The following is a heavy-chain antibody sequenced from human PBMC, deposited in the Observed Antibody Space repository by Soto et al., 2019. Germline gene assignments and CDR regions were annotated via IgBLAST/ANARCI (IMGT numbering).Heavy chain of an antibody. CDR1: GFSLNTDGEG. Sequence: QITLKESGPTQVKPTQTLTLTCSFSGFSLNTDGEGVGWVRQPPGEALEWLALIYWDDDERYSPSLKTRLTITEDPSKNQVVLIMTNMHPVDTASYYCAHSRNLITEDAQVGDFDYWGQGTLVTVSS. D-gene: IGHD3-10*01. CDR3: AHSRNLITEDAQVGDFDY. CDR2: IYWDDDE. V-gene: IGHV2-5*02. J-gene: IGHJ4*02.